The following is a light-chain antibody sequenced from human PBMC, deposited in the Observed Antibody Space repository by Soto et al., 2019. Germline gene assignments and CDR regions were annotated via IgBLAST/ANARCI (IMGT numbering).Light chain of an antibody. V-gene: IGKV3-15*01. CDR3: QQYNNWPPWT. CDR2: GAS. J-gene: IGKJ1*01. Sequence: EIVMTQSPATLSVSPGERATLSCMASQSVSSNLAWYQQKPGQAPRLLIYGASTRATGIPARFSGSGSGTEFTLTISSLQSEDFAVYYCQQYNNWPPWTFGQGGKVDI. CDR1: QSVSSN.